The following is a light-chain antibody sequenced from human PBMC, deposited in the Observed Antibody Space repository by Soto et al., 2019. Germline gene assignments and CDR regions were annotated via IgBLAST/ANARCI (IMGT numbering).Light chain of an antibody. V-gene: IGLV1-51*01. CDR1: SSNIAANS. Sequence: QSVLTQPPSVSAAPGQEVTISCSGSSSNIAANSVSWYQHLPGTAPKLLIYDSDRRPSGIPARFSGSKSGTSATLGITGLQTGDEADYYCGAWDTSLSAGVFGSGTKLTVL. J-gene: IGLJ1*01. CDR3: GAWDTSLSAGV. CDR2: DSD.